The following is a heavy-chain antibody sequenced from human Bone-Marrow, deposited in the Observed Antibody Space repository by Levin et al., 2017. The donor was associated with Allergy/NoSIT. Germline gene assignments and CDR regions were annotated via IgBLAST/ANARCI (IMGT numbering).Heavy chain of an antibody. CDR1: GDSITSRLYY. J-gene: IGHJ3*01. D-gene: IGHD6-19*01. V-gene: IGHV4-61*02. CDR3: ASGPSVSGWYGAFNV. CDR2: IFPNGST. Sequence: LRLSCTVSGDSITSRLYYWNWIRQPAGKGLEWIGRIFPNGSTNYSPSLKSRVTISLATSKNQFSLKLTFVTAADTAVYYCASGPSVSGWYGAFNVWGQGTLVTVSS.